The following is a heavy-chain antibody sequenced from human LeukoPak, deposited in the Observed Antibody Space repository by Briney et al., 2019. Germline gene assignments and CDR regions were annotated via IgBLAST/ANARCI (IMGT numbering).Heavy chain of an antibody. D-gene: IGHD1-26*01. CDR1: GFSLSTSGMR. J-gene: IGHJ4*02. CDR3: ARMSGTFAFDY. CDR2: IVLDDNK. V-gene: IGHV2-70*04. Sequence: SGPTLAKPTQTLTLTCTFSGFSLSTSGMRVSWIRQPPGKALEWLARIVLDDNKFYSTSLKTRLTISKDTTKNQVVLTMTNMDPVDTATYYCARMSGTFAFDYWGQGTLVTVSS.